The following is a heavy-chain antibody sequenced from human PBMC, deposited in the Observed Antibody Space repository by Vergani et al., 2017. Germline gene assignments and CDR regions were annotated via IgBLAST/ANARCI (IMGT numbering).Heavy chain of an antibody. D-gene: IGHD3-16*01. J-gene: IGHJ2*01. CDR3: ASGKYYSDSTSHFRGRYFDV. CDR1: GDSIISRSYY. V-gene: IGHV4-39*01. Sequence: QMQLQESGPGLVKASETLSLTCTVSGDSIISRSYYWGWIRQPPGKGREWIGSIYNSGNGEASSSLKSRVTISADTSKNQFSLRLTSVTAADTAVYYCASGKYYSDSTSHFRGRYFDVWGRGTLVTVPS. CDR2: IYNSGNG.